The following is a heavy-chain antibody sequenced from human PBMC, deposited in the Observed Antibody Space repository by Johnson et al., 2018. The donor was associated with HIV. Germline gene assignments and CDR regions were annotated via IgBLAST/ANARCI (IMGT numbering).Heavy chain of an antibody. Sequence: QVQLVESGGGLVQPGRSLRLSCAASGFTFSSYAMHWVRQAPGKGLEWVALISYDGSNKYYADSVKGRFTISRDNSKSTLYLQMNSLRAEDTAVYYCARRGNYLADAFDIWGQGTMVTVSS. CDR1: GFTFSSYA. CDR2: ISYDGSNK. CDR3: ARRGNYLADAFDI. D-gene: IGHD1-7*01. J-gene: IGHJ3*02. V-gene: IGHV3-30-3*01.